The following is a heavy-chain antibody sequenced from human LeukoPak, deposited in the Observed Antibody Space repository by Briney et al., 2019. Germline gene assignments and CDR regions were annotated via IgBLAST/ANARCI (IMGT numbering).Heavy chain of an antibody. V-gene: IGHV3-21*01. D-gene: IGHD6-13*01. CDR2: ISSSGSYI. CDR3: VRDDGSTTIIAAANYFDY. CDR1: GFTFSGHS. Sequence: GGSLRLSCAASGFTFSGHSMNWVRQAPGKGLEWVSSISSSGSYIFYADSVKGRFTISRDNAKNSLYLQMNSLRAEDTAVYYCVRDDGSTTIIAAANYFDYWGQGTMVTVSS. J-gene: IGHJ4*02.